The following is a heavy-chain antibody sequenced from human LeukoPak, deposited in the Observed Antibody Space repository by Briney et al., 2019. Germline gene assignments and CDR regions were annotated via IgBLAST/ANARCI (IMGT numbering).Heavy chain of an antibody. CDR3: ARGRYYYDSSGYYRLPYFDY. V-gene: IGHV4-30-2*01. D-gene: IGHD3-22*01. J-gene: IGHJ4*02. CDR2: IYHSGST. CDR1: GGSISSGGYS. Sequence: SQTLSPTCAVSGGSISSGGYSWSWIRQPPGKGLEWIGYIYHSGSTYYNPSLKSRVTISVDRSKNQFSLKLSSVTAADTAVYYCARGRYYYDSSGYYRLPYFDYWGQGTLVTVSS.